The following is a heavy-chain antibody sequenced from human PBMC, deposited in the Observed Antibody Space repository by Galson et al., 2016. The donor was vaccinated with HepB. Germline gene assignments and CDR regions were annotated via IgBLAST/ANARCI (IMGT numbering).Heavy chain of an antibody. Sequence: ETLSLTCGVSSGYITNSNYWSWVRQPPGKGLEWIGEVSNKGKTNFNPSLASRLSMSFDMSTNEASLRLNFMTAEDTATYFCTRESGAFVPFGFWGQGAPVVVS. CDR3: TRESGAFVPFGF. J-gene: IGHJ4*02. CDR1: SGYITNSNY. V-gene: IGHV4-4*01. CDR2: VSNKGKT. D-gene: IGHD3-16*01.